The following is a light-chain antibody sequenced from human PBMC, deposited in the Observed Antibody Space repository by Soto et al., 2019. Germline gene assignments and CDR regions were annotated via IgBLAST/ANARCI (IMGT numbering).Light chain of an antibody. V-gene: IGLV2-14*01. CDR3: ASFTTSSTLV. J-gene: IGLJ3*02. CDR1: SSDVGGHNY. CDR2: EVT. Sequence: QSVLTQPASVSGSPGQSITISCTGTSSDVGGHNYVSWYQQHPGKAPKLMIYEVTNRPLGFSNRFSGSKSGNTASLTNSGLKAEDEADYYCASFTTSSTLVFGGGTKVTVL.